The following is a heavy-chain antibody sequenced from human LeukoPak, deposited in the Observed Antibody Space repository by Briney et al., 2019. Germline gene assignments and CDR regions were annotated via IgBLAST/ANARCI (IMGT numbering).Heavy chain of an antibody. J-gene: IGHJ4*02. CDR2: INPNSGGT. V-gene: IGHV1-2*02. CDR3: ARDPRDRIAAAGCFDY. D-gene: IGHD6-13*01. Sequence: GASVTVSCKASGYTFTGYYMHWVRQAPGQGLEWMGWINPNSGGTNYAQKFQGRVTMTRDTSISTAYMELSRLRSDDTAVYYCARDPRDRIAAAGCFDYWGQGTLVTVSS. CDR1: GYTFTGYY.